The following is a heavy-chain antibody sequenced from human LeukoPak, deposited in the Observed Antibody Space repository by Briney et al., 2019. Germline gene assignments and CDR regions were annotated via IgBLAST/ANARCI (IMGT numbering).Heavy chain of an antibody. CDR3: ARGREQQLVQELPFDY. J-gene: IGHJ4*02. CDR1: GGTFSSYA. V-gene: IGHV1-69*13. CDR2: IIPIFGTA. Sequence: ASVKVSCKASGGTFSSYAISWVRQAPGQGLEWMGGIIPIFGTANYAQKFQGRVTITADESTSTAYMELSSLRSGDTAVYYCARGREQQLVQELPFDYWSQGTLVIVSS. D-gene: IGHD6-13*01.